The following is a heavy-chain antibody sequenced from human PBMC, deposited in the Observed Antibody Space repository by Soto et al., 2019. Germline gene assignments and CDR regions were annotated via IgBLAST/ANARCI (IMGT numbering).Heavy chain of an antibody. Sequence: ASVKVSCKASGYTFSDYYIHWVRQAPGQGLEWMGWISAYNGNTNYAQKLQGRVTMTTDTSTSTAYMELRSLRSDDTAVYYCARDRGIFGSDYWGQGTLVTVSS. V-gene: IGHV1-18*04. CDR1: GYTFSDYY. CDR2: ISAYNGNT. J-gene: IGHJ4*02. D-gene: IGHD3-3*01. CDR3: ARDRGIFGSDY.